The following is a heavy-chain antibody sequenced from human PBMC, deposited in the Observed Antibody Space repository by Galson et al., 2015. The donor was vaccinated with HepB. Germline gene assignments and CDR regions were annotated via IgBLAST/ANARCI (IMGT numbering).Heavy chain of an antibody. CDR2: ISAYNGNT. CDR1: GYTFTSYG. Sequence: SVKVSCKASGYTFTSYGISWVRQAPGQGLEWMGWISAYNGNTNYAQKLQGRVTMTTDTSTSTAYVELRSLRSDDTAVYYCARDVPRYCSSTSCYTGYYYYYMDVWGKGTTVTVSS. J-gene: IGHJ6*03. V-gene: IGHV1-18*01. D-gene: IGHD2-2*02. CDR3: ARDVPRYCSSTSCYTGYYYYYMDV.